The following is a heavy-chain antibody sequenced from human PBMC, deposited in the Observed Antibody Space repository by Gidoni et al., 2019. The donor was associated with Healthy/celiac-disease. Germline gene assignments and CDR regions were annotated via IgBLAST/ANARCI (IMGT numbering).Heavy chain of an antibody. CDR2: ISSSSSYI. CDR1: GFTFSSYS. V-gene: IGHV3-21*01. CDR3: ARAAYYYDSRPSWFDP. J-gene: IGHJ5*02. D-gene: IGHD3-22*01. Sequence: EVQLVESGGGLVKPGGSLRLSCAASGFTFSSYSMNWVRQAQGKGLELVSSISSSSSYIYYADSVKGRFTISRDNAKNSLYLQMNSLRAEDTAVYYCARAAYYYDSRPSWFDPWGQGTLVTVSS.